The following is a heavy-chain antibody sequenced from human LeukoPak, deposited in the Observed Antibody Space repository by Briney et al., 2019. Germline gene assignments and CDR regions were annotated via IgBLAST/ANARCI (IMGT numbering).Heavy chain of an antibody. Sequence: PGGSLRLSCAASGFTFSSYSMNWVRQPPGKGLERVSYISSSSSTIDHADSVKGRFTISRDNAKNSLYLQMNSLRDEDTAVYYCARKYSGSLDYWGQGTLVTVSS. CDR1: GFTFSSYS. V-gene: IGHV3-48*02. D-gene: IGHD6-13*01. J-gene: IGHJ4*02. CDR2: ISSSSSTI. CDR3: ARKYSGSLDY.